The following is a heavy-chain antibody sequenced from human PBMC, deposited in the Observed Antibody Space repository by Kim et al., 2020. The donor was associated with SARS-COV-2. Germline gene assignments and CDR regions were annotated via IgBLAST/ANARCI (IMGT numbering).Heavy chain of an antibody. CDR1: EFSFIMYA. V-gene: IGHV3-23*01. J-gene: IGHJ3*01. Sequence: GGSLRLSCAASEFSFIMYAMAWVRQAPGKGLEWVSSMSASGGATFYADSVKGRFTISRGNSKNTLYLQMNSLRVEDTALYYCVKLYGSSWTAPYTFDLWGQATMVTVSS. CDR2: MSASGGAT. D-gene: IGHD6-13*01. CDR3: VKLYGSSWTAPYTFDL.